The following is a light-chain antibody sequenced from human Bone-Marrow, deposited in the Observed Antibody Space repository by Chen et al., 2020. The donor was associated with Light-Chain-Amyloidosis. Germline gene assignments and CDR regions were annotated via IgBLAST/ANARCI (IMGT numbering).Light chain of an antibody. CDR3: QVWDRSSDRPV. CDR1: NIGSTS. V-gene: IGLV3-21*02. CDR2: DDS. J-gene: IGLJ3*02. Sequence: SYVLTQPSSVSVAPGQTATIACGGNNIGSTSVHWYQQTPGQAPLLVVYDDSDRPSGIPERLSGSSAGNTATLSIGRVEAGDEADDYGQVWDRSSDRPVFGGGTKLTVL.